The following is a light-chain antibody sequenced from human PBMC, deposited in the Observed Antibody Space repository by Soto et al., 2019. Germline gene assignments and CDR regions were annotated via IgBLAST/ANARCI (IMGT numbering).Light chain of an antibody. J-gene: IGLJ2*01. CDR1: ISNIGAGYA. CDR2: DNN. CDR3: QAYHSDLSGPVV. V-gene: IGLV1-40*01. Sequence: QSVLTQPPSVSGAPGQRVTISCTGYISNIGAGYAVHWYQQFPGTAPKLLIYDNNNRPSGVPDRFSGSKSGTSASLAITGLQAEDGADYYCQAYHSDLSGPVVFGGGTKVTVL.